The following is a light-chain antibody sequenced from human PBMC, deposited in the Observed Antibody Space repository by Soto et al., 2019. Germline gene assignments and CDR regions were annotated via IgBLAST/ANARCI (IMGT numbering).Light chain of an antibody. J-gene: IGKJ2*01. CDR1: QSVSSN. Sequence: EIVMTQSPATLSVSPGERATLSCRASQSVSSNLAWYQQKPGQAPRLLIYGASTRATGIPARFSGSGSGTEFTLTICSLQSEDFAVYYCQQYNKWPLTFGQGTKLEIK. CDR3: QQYNKWPLT. V-gene: IGKV3-15*01. CDR2: GAS.